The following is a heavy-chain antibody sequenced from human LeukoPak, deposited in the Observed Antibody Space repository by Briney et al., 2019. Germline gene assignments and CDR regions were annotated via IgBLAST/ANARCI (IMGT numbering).Heavy chain of an antibody. V-gene: IGHV4-31*03. D-gene: IGHD1-14*01. Sequence: PSETLSLTCTVSGGSISSGGYYWSWIRQHPGKGLEWIGYIYYSGSTYYNPSLKSRVTISVDTSKNQFSLKLSSVTAADTAVYYCARGVPLHGMADYWGQGTLVTVSS. CDR3: ARGVPLHGMADY. J-gene: IGHJ4*02. CDR2: IYYSGST. CDR1: GGSISSGGYY.